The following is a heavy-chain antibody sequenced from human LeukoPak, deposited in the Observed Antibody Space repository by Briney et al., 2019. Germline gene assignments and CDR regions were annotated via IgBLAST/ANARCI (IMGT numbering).Heavy chain of an antibody. J-gene: IGHJ4*01. CDR2: IYYSGST. D-gene: IGHD6-19*01. CDR1: GGSISSYY. Sequence: SETLSLTCTVSGGSISSYYWSWIRQPPGKGLEWIGYIYYSGSTNYSPSLKSRVTISVDTSKNQFSLKLSSVTAADMAVYYCASRESYSSGIDYWGHGTLVTVSS. CDR3: ASRESYSSGIDY. V-gene: IGHV4-59*08.